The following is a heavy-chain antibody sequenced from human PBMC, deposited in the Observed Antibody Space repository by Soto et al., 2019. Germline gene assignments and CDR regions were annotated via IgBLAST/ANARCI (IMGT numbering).Heavy chain of an antibody. CDR2: LSYSGIT. D-gene: IGHD2-21*02. J-gene: IGHJ3*02. CDR3: ARVGPCGGDCYRAFDI. CDR1: GDSISNYF. Sequence: PSETLSLTCTVSGDSISNYFWSWIRQPPGKGLEWIGYLSYSGITKSNPSLKGRVTIAEDKSKNQFSLKLSSVTAADTAVYYCARVGPCGGDCYRAFDIWGQGTMVTVSS. V-gene: IGHV4-59*12.